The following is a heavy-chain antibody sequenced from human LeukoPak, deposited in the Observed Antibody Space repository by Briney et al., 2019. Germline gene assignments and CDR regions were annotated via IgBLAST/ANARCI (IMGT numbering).Heavy chain of an antibody. Sequence: PSETLSLTCTVSGGSISSYSWSWIRQPPGKGLEWIGYIYYSGSTNYNPSLKSRVTISLDTSKDQFSLKLSSVTAADTAVYYCARAPVVVTSRYYFDYWGPGTLVTVSS. CDR2: IYYSGST. CDR3: ARAPVVVTSRYYFDY. J-gene: IGHJ4*02. V-gene: IGHV4-59*01. CDR1: GGSISSYS. D-gene: IGHD2-21*02.